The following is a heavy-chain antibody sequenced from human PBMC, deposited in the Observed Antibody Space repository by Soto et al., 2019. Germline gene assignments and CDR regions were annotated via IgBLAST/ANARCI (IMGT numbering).Heavy chain of an antibody. J-gene: IGHJ3*02. V-gene: IGHV5-51*01. CDR1: GYSFTSYW. D-gene: IGHD2-2*01. CDR2: IYPGDSDT. Sequence: PGESLKISCKGSGYSFTSYWIGWVRQMPGKGLEWMGIIYPGDSDTRYSPSFQGQVTISADKSISTAYLQWSSLKASDTAMYYCARQNRRSSSLPLGFDAFDIWGQGTMVTVSS. CDR3: ARQNRRSSSLPLGFDAFDI.